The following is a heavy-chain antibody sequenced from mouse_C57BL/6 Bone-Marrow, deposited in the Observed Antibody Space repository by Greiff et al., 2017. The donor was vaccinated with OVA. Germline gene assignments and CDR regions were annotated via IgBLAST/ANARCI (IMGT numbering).Heavy chain of an antibody. CDR1: GYTFTSYW. CDR2: IHPNSGST. V-gene: IGHV1-64*01. CDR3: AREWGYSHDGAMDY. J-gene: IGHJ4*01. Sequence: QVQLQQPGAELVKPGASVKLSCKASGYTFTSYWMHWVKQRPGQGLEWIGMIHPNSGSTNYNEKFKGKATLTVDKSSSTAYMQLSSLTTDDSAVYYCAREWGYSHDGAMDYWGQGTSVTVSS. D-gene: IGHD1-3*01.